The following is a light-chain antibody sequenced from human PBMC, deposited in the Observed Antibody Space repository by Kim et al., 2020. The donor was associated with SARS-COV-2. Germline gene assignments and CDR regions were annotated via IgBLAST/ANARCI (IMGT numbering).Light chain of an antibody. V-gene: IGKV1-27*01. CDR2: AAS. J-gene: IGKJ1*01. CDR3: HMYNSAPWT. CDR1: QGIRNY. Sequence: ASVGDRVTITCRASQGIRNYLAWYQQKPGKGPKLVIYAASTLQSGVPSRFSGSGSGTDFTLTISSLQPEDVATYYCHMYNSAPWTFGQGTKVDIK.